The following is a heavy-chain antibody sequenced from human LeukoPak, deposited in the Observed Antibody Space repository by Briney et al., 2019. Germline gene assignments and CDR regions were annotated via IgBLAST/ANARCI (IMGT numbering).Heavy chain of an antibody. Sequence: GASVKVSCKASGYTFTNYDINWVRQATGQGLEWMGWMNTKIGNNGYAQKFQGRLTLTRSTSLTTAYMELRSLRSEDTAVYYCARDSLNRRGYGDSRWYYYYYMDVWGKGTTVTVSS. CDR3: ARDSLNRRGYGDSRWYYYYYMDV. CDR1: GYTFTNYD. J-gene: IGHJ6*03. CDR2: MNTKIGNN. V-gene: IGHV1-8*01. D-gene: IGHD4-17*01.